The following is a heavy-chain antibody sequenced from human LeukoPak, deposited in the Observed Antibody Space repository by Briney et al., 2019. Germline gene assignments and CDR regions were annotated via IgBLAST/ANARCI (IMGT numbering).Heavy chain of an antibody. V-gene: IGHV4-34*01. CDR3: ARLWRGYDY. CDR2: INHSGST. J-gene: IGHJ4*02. Sequence: SETLSLTCAVYGGSFSGYHWSWIRQPPGKGLEWIGEINHSGSTNYNPSLKSRVTISVDTSKNQFSLKLSSVTAADTAVYYCARLWRGYDYWGQGTLVTVSS. D-gene: IGHD2-21*01. CDR1: GGSFSGYH.